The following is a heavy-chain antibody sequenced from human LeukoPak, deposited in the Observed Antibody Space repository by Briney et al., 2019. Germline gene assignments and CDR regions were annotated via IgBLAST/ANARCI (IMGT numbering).Heavy chain of an antibody. CDR1: GLTFSSSW. CDR3: ARDLAYSRLDY. CDR2: INPDGNKK. D-gene: IGHD5-18*01. Sequence: KAGGSLRLSCAVSGLTFSSSWMDWVRQALGKGLEWVASINPDGNKKYSADSVKGRFTISRDNAENSLYLQMNSLRVEDTAFYYCARDLAYSRLDYWGQGMLVTVSS. V-gene: IGHV3-7*01. J-gene: IGHJ4*02.